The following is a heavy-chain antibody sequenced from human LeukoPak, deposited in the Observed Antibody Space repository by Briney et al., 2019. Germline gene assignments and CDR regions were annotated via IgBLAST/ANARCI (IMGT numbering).Heavy chain of an antibody. Sequence: PGRSLRLSCAASGSTFSSYGMHWVRQAPGKGLEWVAVIWYDGSNKYYADSVKGRFTISRDNSKNTLYLQMNSLRAEDTAVYYCARDLTPGIAAAGPYYFDYWGQGTLVTVSS. CDR2: IWYDGSNK. D-gene: IGHD6-13*01. V-gene: IGHV3-33*01. CDR3: ARDLTPGIAAAGPYYFDY. J-gene: IGHJ4*02. CDR1: GSTFSSYG.